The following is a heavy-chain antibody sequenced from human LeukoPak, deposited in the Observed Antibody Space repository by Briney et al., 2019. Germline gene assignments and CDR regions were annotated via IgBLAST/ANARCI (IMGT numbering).Heavy chain of an antibody. Sequence: SETLSLTCAVYGGSFSGYYWSWIRQPPGKGLEWIGEINHSGSTNYNPSLKSRVTISVDTSKNQFSLKLSSVTAADTAVYYCARGHRLWLRGYYFDYWGQGTLVAVSS. CDR3: ARGHRLWLRGYYFDY. J-gene: IGHJ4*02. V-gene: IGHV4-34*01. CDR2: INHSGST. CDR1: GGSFSGYY. D-gene: IGHD5-18*01.